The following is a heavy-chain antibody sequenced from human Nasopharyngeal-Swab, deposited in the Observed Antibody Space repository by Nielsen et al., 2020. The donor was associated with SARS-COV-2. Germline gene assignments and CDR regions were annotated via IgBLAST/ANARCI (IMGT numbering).Heavy chain of an antibody. CDR1: GFTFNNYN. Sequence: GGSLRLSCAASGFTFNNYNFNWVRQAPGKGLEWVSFISSSSSYIYYADSAKGRFTISRDNAKNSLYLQMNSLRAEDTAVYYCARDGLDYDFWSAYFMDVWGQGTTVIVSS. CDR2: ISSSSSYI. J-gene: IGHJ6*02. V-gene: IGHV3-21*01. D-gene: IGHD3-3*01. CDR3: ARDGLDYDFWSAYFMDV.